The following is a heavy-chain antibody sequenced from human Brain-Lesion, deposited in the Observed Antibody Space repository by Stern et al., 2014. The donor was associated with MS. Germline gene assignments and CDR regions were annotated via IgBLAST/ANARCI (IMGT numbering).Heavy chain of an antibody. Sequence: VQLVESGAEVKKPGASVKVSCKTSGYIFTGYYIHWVRQAPGQGLEWMAWINPNNGGTKYAQKFQGRVTMSRDTSISPAYVELSSLTSDDTAVYYCARDQRGITIFGVVTDYYYLGMDVWGQGTTVTVSS. CDR3: ARDQRGITIFGVVTDYYYLGMDV. V-gene: IGHV1-2*02. J-gene: IGHJ6*02. CDR1: GYIFTGYY. D-gene: IGHD3-3*01. CDR2: INPNNGGT.